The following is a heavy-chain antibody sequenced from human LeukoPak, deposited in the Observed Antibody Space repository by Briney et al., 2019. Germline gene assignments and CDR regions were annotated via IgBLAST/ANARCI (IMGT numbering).Heavy chain of an antibody. J-gene: IGHJ4*02. V-gene: IGHV3-20*04. CDR2: INWNGGST. CDR1: GFTFDDYG. Sequence: GGSLRLSCAASGFTFDDYGMSWVRQAPGKGLEWVSGINWNGGSTGYADSVKGRFTISRDNAKNSLYLQMNSLRAEDTALYYCARDREYYYDSSGYYGNSDYWGQGTLVTVSS. D-gene: IGHD3-22*01. CDR3: ARDREYYYDSSGYYGNSDY.